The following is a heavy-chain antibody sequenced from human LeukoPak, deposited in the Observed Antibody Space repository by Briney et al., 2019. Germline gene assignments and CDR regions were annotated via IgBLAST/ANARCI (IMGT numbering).Heavy chain of an antibody. D-gene: IGHD6-13*01. J-gene: IGHJ2*01. CDR3: ARDSASIAAAVYWYFDL. CDR1: GLTFNTYA. V-gene: IGHV3-33*01. Sequence: GGSLRLSCAASGLTFNTYAMNWVRQAPGKGLEWVAVIRYDGSKEYYADSVKGRFTISRDNSKNTLYLQMNSLRAEDSAVYFCARDSASIAAAVYWYFDLWGRGNLVTVSS. CDR2: IRYDGSKE.